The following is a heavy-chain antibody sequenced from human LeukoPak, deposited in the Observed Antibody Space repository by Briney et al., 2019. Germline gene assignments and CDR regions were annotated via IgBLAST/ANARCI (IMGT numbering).Heavy chain of an antibody. CDR2: IYYSGST. D-gene: IGHD6-25*01. CDR1: GVSISSSSYY. CDR3: AISSGWHLLLLDY. J-gene: IGHJ4*02. Sequence: PSETLSLTCTDSGVSISSSSYYWGWIRQPPGKGLEWIGSIYYSGSTYYNPSLKSRVTISVDTSKNQFSLKLNSVTAADTAVYYCAISSGWHLLLLDYWGQGTLVTVSS. V-gene: IGHV4-39*01.